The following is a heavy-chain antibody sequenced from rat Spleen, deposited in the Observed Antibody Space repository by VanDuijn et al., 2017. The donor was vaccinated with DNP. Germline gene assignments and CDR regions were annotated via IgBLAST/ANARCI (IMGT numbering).Heavy chain of an antibody. Sequence: EVKLVESGGGLVQPGRSLKLSCAASGFTFSNSDMAWVRQAPTKGLEWVASISTSGGSTYYRDSVKGRFTISRDNAKSTLYLQMNSLRSEDTATYYCARGVYYYSATYWYFDFWGPGTMVTVSS. V-gene: IGHV5-25*01. D-gene: IGHD1-1*01. CDR1: GFTFSNSD. CDR2: ISTSGGST. CDR3: ARGVYYYSATYWYFDF. J-gene: IGHJ1*01.